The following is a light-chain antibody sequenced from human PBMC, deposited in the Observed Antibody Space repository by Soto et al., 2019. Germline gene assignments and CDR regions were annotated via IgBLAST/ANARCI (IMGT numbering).Light chain of an antibody. CDR3: QQHNNWPPT. Sequence: ESVLTQSPATLSLSPGERATRSCRASQSVSSYLAWYQHKPGQAPRLLIYRASNKATGIPARFSGSGSGTDFTLTISSLEPEDFAVYYCQQHNNWPPTFGQGTKVDIK. V-gene: IGKV3-11*01. CDR2: RAS. CDR1: QSVSSY. J-gene: IGKJ1*01.